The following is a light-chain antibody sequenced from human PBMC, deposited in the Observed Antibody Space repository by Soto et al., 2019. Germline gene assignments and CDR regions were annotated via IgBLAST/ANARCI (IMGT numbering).Light chain of an antibody. V-gene: IGLV2-8*01. CDR2: EIN. CDR3: SSFAGSNNFPCV. J-gene: IGLJ1*01. CDR1: SSDVGAYDY. Sequence: QSALTQPPSASGSPGQSVTISCTGTSSDVGAYDYVSWYQQHPGKAPKLMIYEINKRPSGVPDRFSGSKSGNAASLTVSGLQAEDEADYYCSSFAGSNNFPCVFGTGTKV.